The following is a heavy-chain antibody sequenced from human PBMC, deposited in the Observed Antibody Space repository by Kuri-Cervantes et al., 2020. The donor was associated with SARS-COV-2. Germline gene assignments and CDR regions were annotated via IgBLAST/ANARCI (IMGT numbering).Heavy chain of an antibody. CDR1: GFSSSRYW. D-gene: IGHD2-15*01. J-gene: IGHJ4*02. Sequence: GESLKISCAGFGFSSSRYWMSWVRQAPGKGLEWVANMNHDGSEKNYVDSVKGRFTISRDTAKNSVYLQLSSLRGEDTAVYYCARGKVWYGSAIFDFWGQGTLVTVSS. V-gene: IGHV3-7*01. CDR2: MNHDGSEK. CDR3: ARGKVWYGSAIFDF.